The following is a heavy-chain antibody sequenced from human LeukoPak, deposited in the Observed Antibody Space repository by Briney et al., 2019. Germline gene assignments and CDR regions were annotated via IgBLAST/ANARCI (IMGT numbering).Heavy chain of an antibody. V-gene: IGHV4-39*07. CDR2: IYYSGST. D-gene: IGHD3-10*01. CDR3: ARDYGSGSFDY. Sequence: SETLSLTCTVSGGSISSSSYYWGWIRQPPGKGLEWIGSIYYSGSTYYNPSLKSRVTISVDTSKNQFSLKLSPVTAADTAVYYCARDYGSGSFDYWGQGTLVTVSS. CDR1: GGSISSSSYY. J-gene: IGHJ4*02.